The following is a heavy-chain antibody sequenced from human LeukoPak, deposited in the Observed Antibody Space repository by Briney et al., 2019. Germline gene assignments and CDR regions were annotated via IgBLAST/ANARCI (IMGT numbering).Heavy chain of an antibody. Sequence: PGGSLRLSCAASGFNFNIYSMNWVRQAPGKGLEWVSYITSSSSTIHYADSVRGRFIISRDSAKKSVYLQLNNLRADDTAVYYCARSTEWYADYWGQGTLVTVSS. V-gene: IGHV3-48*01. CDR2: ITSSSSTI. CDR1: GFNFNIYS. D-gene: IGHD3-3*01. CDR3: ARSTEWYADY. J-gene: IGHJ4*02.